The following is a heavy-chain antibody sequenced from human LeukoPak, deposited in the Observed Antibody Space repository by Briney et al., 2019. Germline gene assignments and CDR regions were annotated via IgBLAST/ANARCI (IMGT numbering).Heavy chain of an antibody. CDR2: IYYRGSS. Sequence: PSETLSLPCTVSGGSLTTSIYYWSWIREPPWKGLEWIGRIYYRGSSSYNPSLKHRVTISGHTSKHQFSVNVDSVTPAHTAIYYCTTMPRSSWYAYGSWGQGTLVTVSS. CDR1: GGSLTTSIYY. J-gene: IGHJ5*02. CDR3: TTMPRSSWYAYGS. V-gene: IGHV4-39*01. D-gene: IGHD6-13*01.